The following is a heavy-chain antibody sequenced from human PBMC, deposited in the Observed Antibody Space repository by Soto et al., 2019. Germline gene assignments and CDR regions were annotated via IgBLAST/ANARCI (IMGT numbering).Heavy chain of an antibody. Sequence: SETLSLTCAVSGGSIINTNWWSWVRQPPGKGLEWIGYIYHSGSTYYNPSLKSRVTISVDRSKNQFSLKLSSVTAADTAVYYCARVPDGWGQGTTVTFSS. CDR1: GGSIINTNW. V-gene: IGHV4-4*02. CDR2: IYHSGST. J-gene: IGHJ6*02. CDR3: ARVPDG.